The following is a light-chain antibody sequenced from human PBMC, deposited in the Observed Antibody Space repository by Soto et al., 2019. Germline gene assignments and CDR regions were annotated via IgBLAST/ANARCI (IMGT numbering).Light chain of an antibody. CDR1: QSVTSSY. CDR3: QQYGNSPLT. J-gene: IGKJ4*01. Sequence: EIVLTQSPGTLSLSPGERATLSCRASQSVTSSYLAWYQQKPGQAPRLLIYGASSRATGLADRFSGSGSGTDFTLTISGLEPDDFALFYCQQYGNSPLTFGGGTKVDIK. CDR2: GAS. V-gene: IGKV3-20*01.